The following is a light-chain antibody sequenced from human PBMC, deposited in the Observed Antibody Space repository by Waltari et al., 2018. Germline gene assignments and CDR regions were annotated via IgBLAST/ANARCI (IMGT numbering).Light chain of an antibody. CDR1: QSISSN. J-gene: IGKJ1*01. Sequence: EIVVTQSPATLSVSPGDRAILTCRASQSISSNLAWFQQKPGQSPRHLIYGASDRGSGVPARFSGSGSGTEFTLTITSLQSEDFAVYYCQQYHALPPSTFGQGTRV. CDR2: GAS. CDR3: QQYHALPPST. V-gene: IGKV3-15*01.